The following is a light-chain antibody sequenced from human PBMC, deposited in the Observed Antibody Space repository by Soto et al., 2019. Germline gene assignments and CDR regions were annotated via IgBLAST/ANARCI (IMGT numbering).Light chain of an antibody. CDR1: SSDVGSYDY. J-gene: IGLJ1*01. V-gene: IGLV2-8*01. CDR2: EVS. CDR3: ISYAGSSNV. Sequence: QSALTQPPSASGSPGQSVTISCTGTSSDVGSYDYVSWYQQHPGKAPKLMIYEVSKRPSGVPDRFSGSKSGNTASLTVSGLQAEDAADYYCISYAGSSNVFGTGTKLTVL.